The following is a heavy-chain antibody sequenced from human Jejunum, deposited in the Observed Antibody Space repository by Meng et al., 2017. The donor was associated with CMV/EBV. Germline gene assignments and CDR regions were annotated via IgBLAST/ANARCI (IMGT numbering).Heavy chain of an antibody. D-gene: IGHD2-2*02. V-gene: IGHV4-4*02. Sequence: SISNLNGWSWVRQSPGQGLEWLGEKSPTESSNYNPSLKSRVTISVDRSKNQFSLKLTSVTAADTAVYYCVRGRCTRTSCYKGAFDFWSQGTLVTVSS. J-gene: IGHJ4*02. CDR3: VRGRCTRTSCYKGAFDF. CDR1: SISNLNG. CDR2: KSPTESS.